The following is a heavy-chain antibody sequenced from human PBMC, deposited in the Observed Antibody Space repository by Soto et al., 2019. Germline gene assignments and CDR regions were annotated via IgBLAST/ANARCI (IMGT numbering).Heavy chain of an antibody. CDR1: GFTFSGYG. D-gene: IGHD3-22*01. CDR2: IWYDGTKE. Sequence: QVQLVESGGGVVQPGRSLRLSCAASGFTFSGYGMHWVRQAPGKGLEWVALIWYDGTKEYYADSVKGRFTISRDNSKNSLYLQMNSLRAEDTAVYYCARDSSSYYRIDYWGQGTLVTVSS. J-gene: IGHJ4*02. V-gene: IGHV3-33*01. CDR3: ARDSSSYYRIDY.